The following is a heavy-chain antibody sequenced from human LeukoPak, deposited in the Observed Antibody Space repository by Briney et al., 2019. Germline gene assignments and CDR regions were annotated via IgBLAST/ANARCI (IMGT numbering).Heavy chain of an antibody. D-gene: IGHD3-10*01. CDR1: GGSFSGYY. Sequence: PSETLSLTCAVYGGSFSGYYWSWIRQPPGKGLEWIGEINHSGSTNYNPSLKSRVTISVDTSKNQFSLKLSSVTAAGTAVYYCAVGSGSYYNVVLNYFDYWGQGTLVTVSS. V-gene: IGHV4-34*01. J-gene: IGHJ4*02. CDR2: INHSGST. CDR3: AVGSGSYYNVVLNYFDY.